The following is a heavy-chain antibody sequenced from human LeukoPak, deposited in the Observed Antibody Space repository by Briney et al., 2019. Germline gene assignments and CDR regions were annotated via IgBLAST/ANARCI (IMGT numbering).Heavy chain of an antibody. CDR1: GFTFNNGP. Sequence: GGSLRLSCAASGFTFNNGPMSWVRQAPGKGLEWVSIISNNGEITFYADSVKGRFTISRDNSKNTLYLQMNSLRAEDTAVYYCATPGPRDYWGQGTLVTVSS. CDR3: ATPGPRDY. CDR2: ISNNGEIT. V-gene: IGHV3-23*01. J-gene: IGHJ4*02.